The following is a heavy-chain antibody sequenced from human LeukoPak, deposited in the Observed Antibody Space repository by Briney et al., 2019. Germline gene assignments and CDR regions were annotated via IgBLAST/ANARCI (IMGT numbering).Heavy chain of an antibody. CDR2: IRSSGTT. V-gene: IGHV3-49*03. CDR1: GFTFGTHT. J-gene: IGHJ5*02. Sequence: GGSLSLSCTTSGFTFGTHTMHWFRQAPGKGLQWIGFIRSSGTTQYAASVKGRFTISRDDSKSIAYLQVNSLKTEDTAAYYCTRDRFYVWFDPWGQGTLVTVSS. CDR3: TRDRFYVWFDP. D-gene: IGHD3-16*01.